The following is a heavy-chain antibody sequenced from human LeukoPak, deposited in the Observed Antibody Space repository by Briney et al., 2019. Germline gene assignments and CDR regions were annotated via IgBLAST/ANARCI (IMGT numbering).Heavy chain of an antibody. CDR1: GNSISKSGWS. CDR3: ARLTLTGVGGRGWFDA. J-gene: IGHJ5*02. V-gene: IGHV4-39*01. Sequence: SETLSLTCIVSGNSISKSGWSWGWIRQPPGKGLEWIVTMPYDENVSDNGIPSYNPPLKRRVTISADTSKNQLSLKVNSVTAADTASYYCARLTLTGVGGRGWFDAWGQGTLVIVSS. D-gene: IGHD3-3*01. CDR2: MPYDENVSDNGIP.